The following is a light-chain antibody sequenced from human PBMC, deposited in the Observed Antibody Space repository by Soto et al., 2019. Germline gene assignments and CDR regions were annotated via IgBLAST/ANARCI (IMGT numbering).Light chain of an antibody. Sequence: EIVLTQSPATLSLSPGERATLSCRASQSVSSSYLAWYQQKPGQAPRLLIFGASSRATGIPDRFSGSGSGTDFTLTISRLEPEDFTVYYCQHYGTSMWTFGQGTKVDI. V-gene: IGKV3-20*01. CDR3: QHYGTSMWT. CDR1: QSVSSSY. CDR2: GAS. J-gene: IGKJ1*01.